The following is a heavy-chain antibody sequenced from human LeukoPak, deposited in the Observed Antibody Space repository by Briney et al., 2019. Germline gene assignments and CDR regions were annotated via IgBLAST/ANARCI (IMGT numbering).Heavy chain of an antibody. D-gene: IGHD2-15*01. Sequence: SGPTLVKPTQTLTLTCTFSGFSLSTNGVGVAWIRRPPGKALEWLAVIYWDDIERYSPSLKSRLTITKDTSKNQVVLTLTSMDPVDTATYYCARRYCSGSNCYSTFDYWGQGTLVTVSS. V-gene: IGHV2-5*02. CDR1: GFSLSTNGVG. CDR2: IYWDDIE. CDR3: ARRYCSGSNCYSTFDY. J-gene: IGHJ4*02.